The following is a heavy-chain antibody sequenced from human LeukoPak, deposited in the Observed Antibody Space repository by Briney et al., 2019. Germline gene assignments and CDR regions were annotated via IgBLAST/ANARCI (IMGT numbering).Heavy chain of an antibody. CDR1: GGSISSYY. J-gene: IGHJ5*02. CDR3: ARSRWFDP. V-gene: IGHV4-59*01. CDR2: IYYSGST. Sequence: SETLSLTYTVSGGSISSYYWSWIRQPPGKGLEWIGYIYYSGSTNYNPSLKSRVTISVDTSKNQFSLKLSSVTAADTAVYYCARSRWFDPWGQGTLVTVSS.